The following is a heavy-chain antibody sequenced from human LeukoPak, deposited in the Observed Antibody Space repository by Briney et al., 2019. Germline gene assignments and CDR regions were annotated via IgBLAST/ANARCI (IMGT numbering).Heavy chain of an antibody. J-gene: IGHJ5*02. CDR2: ISGSSSYI. Sequence: GGSLGLSCAASGFTFSRSDMNWVRQAPGKGLEWVSSISGSSSYIYYTDSVKGRFTVSRDNAKNSLFLQMNSLRVEDTAVYYCARGSSNVAARNNWFDPWGQGTLVTVSS. CDR1: GFTFSRSD. D-gene: IGHD6-6*01. V-gene: IGHV3-21*01. CDR3: ARGSSNVAARNNWFDP.